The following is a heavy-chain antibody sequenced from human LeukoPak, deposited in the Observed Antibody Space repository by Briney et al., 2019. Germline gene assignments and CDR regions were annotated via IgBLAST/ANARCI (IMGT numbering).Heavy chain of an antibody. CDR2: IIPIFGTT. V-gene: IGHV1-69*13. CDR3: ASGSGAWYKEFDY. J-gene: IGHJ4*02. D-gene: IGHD1-14*01. CDR1: GGTFNRYS. Sequence: SVKVSCKASGGTFNRYSFDWVRQAPGQGLEWMGGIIPIFGTTNYAQKFQGRVTITADDSTGTAYMELSSLRSEDTAVYYCASGSGAWYKEFDYWGQGTLVTVSS.